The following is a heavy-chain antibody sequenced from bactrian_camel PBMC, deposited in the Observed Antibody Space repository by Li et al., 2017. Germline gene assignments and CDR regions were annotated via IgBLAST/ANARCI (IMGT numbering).Heavy chain of an antibody. CDR3: VPTWGSCRLRPASDYTE. D-gene: IGHD2*01. CDR1: GNTGCARS. Sequence: HVQLVESGGASVQAGDSLQLSCITSGNTGCARSMGWFRQYPGKEREGVASISYGGDLTDYADSVKGRFTVSRDNDKNTVYLDMNNLKPEDTAMYYCVPTWGSCRLRPASDYTEWGQGTQVTVS. J-gene: IGHJ4*01. CDR2: ISYGGDLT. V-gene: IGHV3-3*01.